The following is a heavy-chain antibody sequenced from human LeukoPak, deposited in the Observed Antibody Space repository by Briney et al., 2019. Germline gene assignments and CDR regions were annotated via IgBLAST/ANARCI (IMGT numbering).Heavy chain of an antibody. D-gene: IGHD3-22*01. CDR3: ARDPDSSGYYSLYFDC. CDR2: ISYDGSNK. CDR1: GFTFSSYA. J-gene: IGHJ4*02. V-gene: IGHV3-30-3*01. Sequence: GGSLRLSCAASGFTFSSYAMHWVRQAPGKGLEWVAVISYDGSNKYYADSVKGRFTIARDNSKNTLYLQMNSLRAEDTAVYYCARDPDSSGYYSLYFDCWGQGTLVTVSS.